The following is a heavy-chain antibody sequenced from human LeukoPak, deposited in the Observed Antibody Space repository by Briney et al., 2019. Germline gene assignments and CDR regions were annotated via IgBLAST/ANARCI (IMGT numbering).Heavy chain of an antibody. CDR3: AKRWGSYHFDY. V-gene: IGHV3-23*01. CDR1: GFSFSSYA. D-gene: IGHD1-26*01. CDR2: ISGSGGST. J-gene: IGHJ4*02. Sequence: GGSLRLSCAASGFSFSSYAMSWVRQAPGKGLEWVSAISGSGGSTDYADSVKGRFIISRDNTKNTLYLQMNSLRAEDTAVYYCAKRWGSYHFDYWGQGTLVTVSS.